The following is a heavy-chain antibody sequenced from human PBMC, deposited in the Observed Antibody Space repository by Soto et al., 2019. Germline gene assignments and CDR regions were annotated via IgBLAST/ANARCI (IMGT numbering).Heavy chain of an antibody. V-gene: IGHV1-46*01. CDR1: GYTFTSYY. CDR3: ARGSLPRLREYSSGWYSSFDY. CDR2: INPSGGST. D-gene: IGHD6-19*01. Sequence: ASVKVSCKASGYTFTSYYMHWVRQAPGQGLELMGIINPSGGSTSYAQKFQGRVTMTRDTSTSTVYMELSSLRSEDTAVYYCARGSLPRLREYSSGWYSSFDYWGQGTLVTVSS. J-gene: IGHJ4*02.